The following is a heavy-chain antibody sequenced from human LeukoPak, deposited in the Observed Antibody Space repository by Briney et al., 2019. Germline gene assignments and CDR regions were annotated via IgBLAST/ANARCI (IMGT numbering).Heavy chain of an antibody. V-gene: IGHV3-48*03. CDR3: AKAAVAGTLLDY. D-gene: IGHD6-19*01. Sequence: GGSLRLSCAASGFTFSSYEMNWVRQAPGKGLEWVSYISSSGSTIYYADSVKGRFTISRDNSKNTLYLQMNSLRAEDTAVYYCAKAAVAGTLLDYWGQGTLVTVSS. J-gene: IGHJ4*02. CDR2: ISSSGSTI. CDR1: GFTFSSYE.